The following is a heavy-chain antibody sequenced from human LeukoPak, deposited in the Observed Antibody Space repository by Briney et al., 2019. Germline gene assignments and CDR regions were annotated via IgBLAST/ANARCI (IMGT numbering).Heavy chain of an antibody. CDR3: AKDYGDYAYYFHY. CDR1: GFTFSHYG. CDR2: IWNDGTNK. D-gene: IGHD4-17*01. Sequence: PGRSLRLSCAASGFTFSHYGMHWVRQAPGKGLEWVAVIWNDGTNKYYSDSVKGRFTIYRDDSQNRVYLQMNSLRADDTALYYCAKDYGDYAYYFHYWGQGTLVTASS. J-gene: IGHJ4*02. V-gene: IGHV3-33*06.